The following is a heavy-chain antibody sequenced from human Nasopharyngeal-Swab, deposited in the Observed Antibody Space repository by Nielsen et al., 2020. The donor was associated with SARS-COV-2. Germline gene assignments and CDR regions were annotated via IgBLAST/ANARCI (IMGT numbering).Heavy chain of an antibody. D-gene: IGHD3-22*01. Sequence: ASAKVSCKVSGYTLTELSMHWVRQAPGKGLEWMGGFDPEDGETIYAQKFQGRVTMTEDTSTDTAYMELSSLRSEDTAVYYCATEWSYYDSSGYYGYWGQGTLVTVSS. J-gene: IGHJ4*02. CDR1: GYTLTELS. V-gene: IGHV1-24*01. CDR2: FDPEDGET. CDR3: ATEWSYYDSSGYYGY.